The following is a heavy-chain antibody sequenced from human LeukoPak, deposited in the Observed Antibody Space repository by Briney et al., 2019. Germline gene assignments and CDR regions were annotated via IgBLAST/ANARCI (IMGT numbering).Heavy chain of an antibody. D-gene: IGHD3-10*01. V-gene: IGHV1-69*04. J-gene: IGHJ3*01. Sequence: SVKRSCKASGAPFSSYAISWVRQAPGQGLEWMGGIIPILGIANYAQKFQGRVTITADKSTSTAYMELSSLRSEDTAVYYCARRPRQWFGESDFDVRGQGTIVT. CDR1: GAPFSSYA. CDR2: IIPILGIA. CDR3: ARRPRQWFGESDFDV.